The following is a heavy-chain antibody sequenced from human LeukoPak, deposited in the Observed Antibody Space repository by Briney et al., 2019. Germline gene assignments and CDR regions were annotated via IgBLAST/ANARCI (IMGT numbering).Heavy chain of an antibody. CDR3: ARVAEVSGSYRNDY. D-gene: IGHD1-26*01. CDR2: IKQDGSEK. CDR1: GFTFSSYW. V-gene: IGHV3-7*01. J-gene: IGHJ4*02. Sequence: GGSLRLSCAASGFTFSSYWMSWVRQAPGKGLEWVANIKQDGSEKYYVDSVKGRFTISRDNAKNSLYLQMNSLRAKDTAVYYCARVAEVSGSYRNDYWGQGTLVTVSS.